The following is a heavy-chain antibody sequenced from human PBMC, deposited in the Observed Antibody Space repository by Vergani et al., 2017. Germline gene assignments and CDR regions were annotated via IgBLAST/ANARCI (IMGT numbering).Heavy chain of an antibody. CDR2: IRSKTYGATT. J-gene: IGHJ4*02. CDR1: GFNFGEYG. CDR3: AVEIYDYGGSRDFDY. V-gene: IGHV3-49*04. Sequence: EVQLVESGGDLVQPGRSLRLSCQTSGFNFGEYGVSWVRQAPGKGLEWIGFIRSKTYGATTEYAASVRGRFTISRDDSKGIAYLQMSSLKKEDTAVYRCAVEIYDYGGSRDFDYMGQGTLVVVSS. D-gene: IGHD4-23*01.